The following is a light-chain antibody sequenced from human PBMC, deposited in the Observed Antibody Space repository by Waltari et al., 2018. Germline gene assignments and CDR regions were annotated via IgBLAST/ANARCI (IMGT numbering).Light chain of an antibody. V-gene: IGLV1-44*01. Sequence: QSVLTQPPSASGTPGQRVTISCSGSYSNVGANVVNWYQHLPGTAPKLLIYRNDRRPSGVPDRFSASKSGTSASLGISGLRPEDEADYYCASWDDSLNGRWVFGGGTKLTVL. CDR2: RND. CDR1: YSNVGANV. J-gene: IGLJ2*01. CDR3: ASWDDSLNGRWV.